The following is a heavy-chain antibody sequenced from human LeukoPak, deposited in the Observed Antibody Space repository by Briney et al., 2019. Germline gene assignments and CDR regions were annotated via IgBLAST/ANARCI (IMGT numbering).Heavy chain of an antibody. J-gene: IGHJ6*02. CDR1: GFTFSDYY. D-gene: IGHD1-26*01. Sequence: GGPLRLSCEASGFTFSDYYMTWIRQALGKGLEWVSYISGVADSIYYGDSVKGRFTISRDNAKMSVYLQMNSRRADDTAVYYCARGGALGMDVWGQGTTVTVSS. CDR3: ARGGALGMDV. CDR2: ISGVADSI. V-gene: IGHV3-11*01.